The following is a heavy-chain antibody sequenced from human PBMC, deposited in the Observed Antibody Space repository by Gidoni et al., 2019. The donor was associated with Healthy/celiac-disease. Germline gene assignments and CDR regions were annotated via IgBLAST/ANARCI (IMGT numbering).Heavy chain of an antibody. J-gene: IGHJ4*02. Sequence: QVQLVQSGAEVKKPGSSVKVSCKASGGPFRSYAISWVRQAPGQGLEWMGGIIPIFGTANYAQKFQGRVTITADKSTSTAYMELSSLRSEDTAVYYCANSIAAAGTPDYWGQGTLVTVSS. D-gene: IGHD6-13*01. CDR3: ANSIAAAGTPDY. V-gene: IGHV1-69*06. CDR2: IIPIFGTA. CDR1: GGPFRSYA.